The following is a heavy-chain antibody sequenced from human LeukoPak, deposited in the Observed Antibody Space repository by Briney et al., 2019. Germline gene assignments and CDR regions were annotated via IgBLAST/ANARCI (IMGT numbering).Heavy chain of an antibody. J-gene: IGHJ5*02. Sequence: SVKVSCKASGGTFNSYAISWVRQAPGQGLEWMGGIIPIFGTANYAQKFQGRVTITTDESTSTAYMELSSLRSEDTAVYYCARDGDYDFWSGPHNWFDPWGQGTLVTVSS. CDR3: ARDGDYDFWSGPHNWFDP. V-gene: IGHV1-69*05. D-gene: IGHD3-3*01. CDR2: IIPIFGTA. CDR1: GGTFNSYA.